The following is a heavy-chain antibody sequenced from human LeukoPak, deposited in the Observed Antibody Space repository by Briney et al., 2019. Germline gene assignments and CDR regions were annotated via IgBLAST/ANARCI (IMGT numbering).Heavy chain of an antibody. CDR1: GFTFSGHW. Sequence: GGSLRLSCAPSGFTFSGHWMNWLRHPPGKGLEWVSRISSDGTITYYAGSVKGRFIISRDNARNTLYLQMNSLRVDDTAVYYCAKSDSFDPWGQGTLVTVSS. V-gene: IGHV3-74*01. CDR3: AKSDSFDP. D-gene: IGHD3/OR15-3a*01. CDR2: ISSDGTIT. J-gene: IGHJ5*02.